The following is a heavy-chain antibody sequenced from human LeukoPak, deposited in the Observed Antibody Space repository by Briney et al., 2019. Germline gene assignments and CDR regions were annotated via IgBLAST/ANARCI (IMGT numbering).Heavy chain of an antibody. CDR3: ARDAGWELPNYFDY. CDR1: GFTFSSYA. CDR2: ISYDGSNK. V-gene: IGHV3-30-3*01. Sequence: GRSLRLSCAASGFTFSSYAMHWVRQAPGKGLEWVAVISYDGSNKYYADSVKGRFTISRDNSKNTLYLQMNSLRAEDTAVYYCARDAGWELPNYFDYWGQGTLVTVSS. D-gene: IGHD1-26*01. J-gene: IGHJ4*02.